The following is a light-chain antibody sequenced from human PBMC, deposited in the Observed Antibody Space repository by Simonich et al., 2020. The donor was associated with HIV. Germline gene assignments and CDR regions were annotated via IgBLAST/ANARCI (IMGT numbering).Light chain of an antibody. Sequence: QTVVTQEPSFSVSPGGTVTLTCGLSSGSVSTSYYPSWYQQTPGQAPRTLIYSTNTRSSGVPDRFSGSILGNKAALTITGAQADDESDYYCVLYVGPGIWVFGGGTKLTVL. V-gene: IGLV8-61*01. CDR1: SGSVSTSYY. J-gene: IGLJ3*02. CDR2: STN. CDR3: VLYVGPGIWV.